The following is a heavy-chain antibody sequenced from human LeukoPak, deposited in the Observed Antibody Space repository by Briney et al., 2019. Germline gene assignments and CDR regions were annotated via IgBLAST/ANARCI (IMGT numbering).Heavy chain of an antibody. V-gene: IGHV4-59*11. CDR1: DASISGRY. CDR3: ARDKISINAFDM. Sequence: SETLSLTCTVSDASISGRYLTWIRQPPGKGLEWIGYISYIGSTNYNPSPKSRVTISVDTSKNQFSLKLSSVTAADTAVYYCARDKISINAFDMWGQGTMVTVSS. CDR2: ISYIGST. J-gene: IGHJ3*02. D-gene: IGHD1-14*01.